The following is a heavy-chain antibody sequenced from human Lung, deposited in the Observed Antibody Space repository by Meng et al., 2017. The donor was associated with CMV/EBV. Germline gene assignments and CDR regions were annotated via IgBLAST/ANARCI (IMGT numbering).Heavy chain of an antibody. J-gene: IGHJ4*02. CDR3: TGDSVSNPNLDY. Sequence: EVHLVESXXGLVKPGGALRLSCAASGFNVRDKYMSWVRQAPGKGLEWVCIIYRGDNTYYIDSVKDRFTVSRDNSKNTMYLQMNSLRVEDTAVYYCTGDSVSNPNLDYWGQGTLVTVSS. D-gene: IGHD3-10*01. V-gene: IGHV3-66*01. CDR1: GFNVRDKY. CDR2: IYRGDNT.